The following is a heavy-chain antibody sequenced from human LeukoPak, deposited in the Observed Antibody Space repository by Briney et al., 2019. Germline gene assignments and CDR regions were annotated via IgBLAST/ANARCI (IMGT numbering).Heavy chain of an antibody. V-gene: IGHV3-15*01. CDR1: GFTFSDYT. CDR3: ITDPGEWEPI. D-gene: IGHD1-26*01. Sequence: GGSLRLSCAASGFTFSDYTMNWVRQAPGKGLEWVGRIKSKTDGGTTDYGAPVKGRFIISRDDSKNTLYLQMNGLKIEDTAVYYCITDPGEWEPIWGQGTMVTVSS. J-gene: IGHJ3*02. CDR2: IKSKTDGGTT.